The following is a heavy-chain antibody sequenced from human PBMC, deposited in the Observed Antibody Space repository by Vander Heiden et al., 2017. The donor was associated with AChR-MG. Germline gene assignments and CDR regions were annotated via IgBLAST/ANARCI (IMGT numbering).Heavy chain of an antibody. Sequence: VQLVESGGGVVQPGRSLRLSGAASGFPFSSDGMHGVRQAPGKGLEGVAVIWYDGSNKYYADSVKGRFTISRDNSKNTLYLQMNSLRAEDTAVYYCARGSESLSAFDIWGQGTMVTVSS. D-gene: IGHD3-16*02. V-gene: IGHV3-33*01. CDR1: GFPFSSDG. J-gene: IGHJ3*02. CDR2: IWYDGSNK. CDR3: ARGSESLSAFDI.